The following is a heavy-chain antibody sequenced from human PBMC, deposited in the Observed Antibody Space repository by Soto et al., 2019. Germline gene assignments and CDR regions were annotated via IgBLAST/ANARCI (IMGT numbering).Heavy chain of an antibody. CDR3: ARDTGYTFGSLNY. V-gene: IGHV1-3*01. CDR1: GYTFTDYA. Sequence: HVELVKSGADVKKPGASVTISCKASGYTFTDYALHWVRQAPGQRLEWMGWMNAGVVNTLYSQKFQGRITITRDTSASTAYIELNSLTSEDTAIYYCARDTGYTFGSLNYWGPGTLVTVSS. J-gene: IGHJ4*02. D-gene: IGHD5-18*01. CDR2: MNAGVVNT.